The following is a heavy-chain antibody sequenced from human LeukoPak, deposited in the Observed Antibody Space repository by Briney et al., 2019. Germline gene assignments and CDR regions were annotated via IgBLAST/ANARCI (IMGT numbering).Heavy chain of an antibody. CDR1: GGSISTITYY. CDR3: ARSANPPDY. V-gene: IGHV4-61*05. Sequence: SETLSLTCTVSGGSISTITYYWGWIRQPPGKGLEWIGYIYYSGSTNYNPSLKSRVAISVDTSKNQFSLKLSSVTAADTAMYYCARSANPPDYWGQGTLVTVSS. J-gene: IGHJ4*02. CDR2: IYYSGST. D-gene: IGHD1-14*01.